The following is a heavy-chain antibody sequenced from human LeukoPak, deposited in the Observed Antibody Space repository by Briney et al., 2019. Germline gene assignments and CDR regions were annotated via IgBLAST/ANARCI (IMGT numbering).Heavy chain of an antibody. CDR1: VYSFTNYY. Sequence: GASVTVSCKASVYSFTNYYMHWVRQAPGQGLEWMGIINPSGGSTTNAQKFQGRVTMTRDTSTTTVYMELSSLRSDDTAMYYCARDERDVVVVPGAMPYWGQGTLVTVSS. J-gene: IGHJ4*02. CDR3: ARDERDVVVVPGAMPY. V-gene: IGHV1-46*01. D-gene: IGHD2-2*01. CDR2: INPSGGST.